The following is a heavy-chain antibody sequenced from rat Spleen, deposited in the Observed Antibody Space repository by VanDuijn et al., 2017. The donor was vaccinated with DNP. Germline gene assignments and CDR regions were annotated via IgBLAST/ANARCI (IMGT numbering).Heavy chain of an antibody. CDR1: GFSLTSYG. Sequence: QVQMKETGPGLVQTTQTLSVTCTVSGFSLTSYGVHWVRQVPGKGLEWMGIIWGDGSTTYNSALKSRLSISRDTSKSQVFLIMTSLQTDDTAVYYCMVSTFAYWGQGTLVTVCS. CDR3: MVSTFAY. J-gene: IGHJ3*01. D-gene: IGHD1-3*01. V-gene: IGHV2-77*01. CDR2: IWGDGST.